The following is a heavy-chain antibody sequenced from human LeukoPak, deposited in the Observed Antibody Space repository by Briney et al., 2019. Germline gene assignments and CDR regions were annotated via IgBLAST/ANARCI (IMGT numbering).Heavy chain of an antibody. V-gene: IGHV1-18*01. J-gene: IGHJ4*02. CDR2: ISAYNGNT. D-gene: IGHD5-18*01. CDR1: GYTFSSYG. Sequence: ASVKVSCKASGYTFSSYGISWVRQAPGQGLEWMGWISAYNGNTNYAQKLQGRVTMNTDTSKSKAYMELRSLRSDDTAVYYCARDNRYGHDYWGQGTLVTVSS. CDR3: ARDNRYGHDY.